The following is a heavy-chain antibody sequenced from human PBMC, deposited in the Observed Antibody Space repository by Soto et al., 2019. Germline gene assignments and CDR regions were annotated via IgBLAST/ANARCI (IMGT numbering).Heavy chain of an antibody. V-gene: IGHV1-18*01. Sequence: GASVKVSCKASGNTFTNFCVTWVRQAPGQGLEWMGWISAYTDDPNYAQKFQGRVTMTIDTSTSTAYLDLRSLTSDDTAVYYCARVIPGAEAWFDPWGQGTLVTVSS. D-gene: IGHD2-2*01. J-gene: IGHJ5*02. CDR2: ISAYTDDP. CDR1: GNTFTNFC. CDR3: ARVIPGAEAWFDP.